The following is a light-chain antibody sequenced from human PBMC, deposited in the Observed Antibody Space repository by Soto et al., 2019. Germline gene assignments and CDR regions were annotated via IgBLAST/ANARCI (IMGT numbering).Light chain of an antibody. CDR3: GSYTRGNTVV. CDR2: DVN. V-gene: IGLV2-14*01. Sequence: QSALTQPASVSGSPGQSITTSCTGTSSDVGGYNYVSWYQQHPGKAPKLIIYDVNNRPSGVSNRFSGSKSGNTASLTISGLQAEDEADYYCGSYTRGNTVVFGGGTMLTVL. CDR1: SSDVGGYNY. J-gene: IGLJ2*01.